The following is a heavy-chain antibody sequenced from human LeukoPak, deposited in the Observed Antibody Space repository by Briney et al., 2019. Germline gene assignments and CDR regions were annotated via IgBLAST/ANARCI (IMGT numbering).Heavy chain of an antibody. Sequence: ASVKVSCKASGYTFTGYYMHWVRQAPGQGLEWMGGIIPIFGTANYAQKFQGRVTITADESTSTAYMELSSLRSEDTAVYYCAQHCSRMSCYSRGSNWFDPWGQGTLVTVSS. J-gene: IGHJ5*02. D-gene: IGHD2-2*01. CDR1: GYTFTGYY. V-gene: IGHV1-69*13. CDR2: IIPIFGTA. CDR3: AQHCSRMSCYSRGSNWFDP.